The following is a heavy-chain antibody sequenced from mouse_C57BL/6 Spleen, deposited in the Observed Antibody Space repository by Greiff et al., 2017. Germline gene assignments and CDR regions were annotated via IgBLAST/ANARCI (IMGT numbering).Heavy chain of an antibody. D-gene: IGHD3-2*02. CDR1: GYTFTSYW. J-gene: IGHJ4*01. CDR3: ARRGAQVPYYAMDY. Sequence: QVQLQQPGAELVMPGASVKLSCKASGYTFTSYWMHWVKQRPGQGLEWIGEIDPSDSYTNYNQKFKGKSTLTVDKSSSPAYMQLSSLTSEDAAVYYCARRGAQVPYYAMDYWGQGTSVTVSS. CDR2: IDPSDSYT. V-gene: IGHV1-69*01.